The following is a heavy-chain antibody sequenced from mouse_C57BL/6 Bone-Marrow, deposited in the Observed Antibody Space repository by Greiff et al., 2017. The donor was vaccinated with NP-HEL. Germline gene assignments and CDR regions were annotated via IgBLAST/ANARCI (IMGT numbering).Heavy chain of an antibody. J-gene: IGHJ1*03. CDR3: ARHSYGSWYFDV. CDR2: INSDGGST. D-gene: IGHD1-1*01. CDR1: EYEFPSHD. V-gene: IGHV5-2*01. Sequence: EVKLVESGGGLVQPGESLKLSCESNEYEFPSHDMSWVRKTPEKRLELVAAINSDGGSTYYPDNMQRRFIISRDNTKKNLYLQMSSLRSEDTALYYCARHSYGSWYFDVWGTGTTVTVSS.